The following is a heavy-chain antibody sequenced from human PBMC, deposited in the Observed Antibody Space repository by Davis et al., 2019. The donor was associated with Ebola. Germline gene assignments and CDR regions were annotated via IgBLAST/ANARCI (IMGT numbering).Heavy chain of an antibody. Sequence: PGGSLRLSCAASGFIFSTYWMSWVRQAPGKGLEWVANIKKDGSDKYYVDSVKGRFTISRDNAKNSVYLQMDNLRAEDAAVYYCAIAGYVDGWAEYFQHWGQGTLVTVSS. J-gene: IGHJ1*01. V-gene: IGHV3-7*03. D-gene: IGHD5-24*01. CDR3: AIAGYVDGWAEYFQH. CDR2: IKKDGSDK. CDR1: GFIFSTYW.